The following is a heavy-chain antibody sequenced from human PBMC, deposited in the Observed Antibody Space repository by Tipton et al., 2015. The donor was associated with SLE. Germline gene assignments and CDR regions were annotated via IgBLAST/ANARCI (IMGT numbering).Heavy chain of an antibody. CDR3: ARVGYGDYGGIDY. D-gene: IGHD4-17*01. J-gene: IGHJ4*02. Sequence: TLSLTCAVSGGSISSGRYSWNWIRQPPGKGLEWIGYIYYSGSTYYNPSPKSRVTISVDTSKNQFSLKLSSVTAADTAVYYCARVGYGDYGGIDYWGQGTLVTVSS. CDR1: GGSISSGRYS. V-gene: IGHV4-30-2*05. CDR2: IYYSGST.